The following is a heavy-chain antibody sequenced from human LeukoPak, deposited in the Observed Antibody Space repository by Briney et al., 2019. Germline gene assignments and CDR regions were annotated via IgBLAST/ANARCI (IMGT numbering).Heavy chain of an antibody. J-gene: IGHJ5*02. CDR3: ARVHRVVTYDYNWFDP. Sequence: SETLSLTCAVYGGSFSGYYWSWIRQPPGKGLEWIGEVNHSGSTNYNPSLKSRVTISVDTSKNQFSLKLSSVTAADTAVYYCARVHRVVTYDYNWFDPWGQGTLVTVSS. CDR2: VNHSGST. V-gene: IGHV4-34*01. D-gene: IGHD2-21*02. CDR1: GGSFSGYY.